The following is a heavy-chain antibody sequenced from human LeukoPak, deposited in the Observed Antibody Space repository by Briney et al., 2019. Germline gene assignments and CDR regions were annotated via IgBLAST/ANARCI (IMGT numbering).Heavy chain of an antibody. D-gene: IGHD4-17*01. CDR1: GYTFTSHY. V-gene: IGHV1-46*01. CDR2: INPSGGST. Sequence: GASVKVSCKASGYTFTSHYMHWVRQAPGQGLEWMGIINPSGGSTSYAQKFQGRVTMTRDTSTSTVYMELSSLRSEDTAVYYCARDGVAGGTTVTPFDYWGQGTLVTVSS. CDR3: ARDGVAGGTTVTPFDY. J-gene: IGHJ4*02.